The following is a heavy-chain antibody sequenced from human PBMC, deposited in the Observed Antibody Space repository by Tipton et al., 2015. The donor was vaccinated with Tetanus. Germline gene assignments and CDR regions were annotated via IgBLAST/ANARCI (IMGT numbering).Heavy chain of an antibody. J-gene: IGHJ4*02. Sequence: TLSLTCAVYGGSFSGYYWSWIRQPPGKGLEWIGEINHSGSTNYNPSLKSRVTISVDTSKNQFSLKLSSVTAADTAVYYCARGVGDLPNYWGQGTLVTVSS. CDR3: ARGVGDLPNY. D-gene: IGHD3-10*01. CDR2: INHSGST. CDR1: GGSFSGYY. V-gene: IGHV4-34*01.